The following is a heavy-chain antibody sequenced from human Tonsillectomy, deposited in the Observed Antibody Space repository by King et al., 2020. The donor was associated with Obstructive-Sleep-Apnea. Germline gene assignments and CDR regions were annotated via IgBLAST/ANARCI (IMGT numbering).Heavy chain of an antibody. CDR1: GGSISSGDYY. V-gene: IGHV4-30-4*01. CDR2: IYYSGST. CDR3: AREAAAGTLYFQH. Sequence: VQLQESGPGLVKPSQNLSLTCTVSGGSISSGDYYWSWIRQPPGKGLEWIGYIYYSGSTYYNPSLKSRVTISVDTSKNQFSLKLSSVTAADTAVYYCAREAAAGTLYFQHWGQGTLVTVSS. D-gene: IGHD6-13*01. J-gene: IGHJ1*01.